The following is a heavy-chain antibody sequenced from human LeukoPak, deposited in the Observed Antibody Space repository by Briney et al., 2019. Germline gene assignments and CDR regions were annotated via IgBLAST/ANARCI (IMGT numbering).Heavy chain of an antibody. CDR2: INAGNGNT. Sequence: ASVKVSCKASGYTFTSYAMHWVRQAPRQRLEWMGWINAGNGNTKYSQKFQGRVTITRDTSASTAYMELSSLRSEDTAVYYCARTDGIVVVPAAGAFDIWGQGTMVTVSS. D-gene: IGHD2-2*01. V-gene: IGHV1-3*01. CDR3: ARTDGIVVVPAAGAFDI. CDR1: GYTFTSYA. J-gene: IGHJ3*02.